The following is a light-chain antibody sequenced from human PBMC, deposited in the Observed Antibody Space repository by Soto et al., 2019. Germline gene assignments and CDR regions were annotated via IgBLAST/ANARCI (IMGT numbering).Light chain of an antibody. J-gene: IGKJ1*01. CDR1: QSIRNF. Sequence: DIQMTQSPSSLSASVGDRVTITCRASQSIRNFLNWYQQKPGKAPKVLIYAEASLQSGVPSRFSGSASETDFTLTISSLQPEDSATYYCQQSYSTPTFGQGTKVELQ. CDR3: QQSYSTPT. CDR2: AEA. V-gene: IGKV1-39*01.